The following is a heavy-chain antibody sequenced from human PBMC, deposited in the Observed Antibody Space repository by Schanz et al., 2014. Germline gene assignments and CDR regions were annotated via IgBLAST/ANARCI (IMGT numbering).Heavy chain of an antibody. V-gene: IGHV1-46*01. D-gene: IGHD3-3*01. J-gene: IGHJ3*02. CDR2: INPSSGTT. CDR3: VTEKRMESGTWAKAFDI. CDR1: GYTFTTYY. Sequence: QVQLVQSGAEVKKPGASVKVSCKASGYTFTTYYIHWVRQAPGQGLEWMGKINPSSGTTRIAQNFQGRLTVTRDTSTSTVNMELSSLRSDDTAMYYCVTEKRMESGTWAKAFDIWGQGTWVTVSS.